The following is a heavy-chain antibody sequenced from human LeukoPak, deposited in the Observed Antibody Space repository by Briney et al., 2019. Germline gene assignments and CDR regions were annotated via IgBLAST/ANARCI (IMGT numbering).Heavy chain of an antibody. CDR2: ISGSSSSI. CDR1: GFTFSTYT. V-gene: IGHV3-48*02. Sequence: GGSLRLSCAASGFTFSTYTMNWVRQAPGKGLEWVSYISGSSSSIYYADSVEGRFTISRDNAKNPLYLQMNSLRDEDTAMYYCARDRMWAFDIRGQGTMVTVSS. J-gene: IGHJ3*02. D-gene: IGHD2-21*01. CDR3: ARDRMWAFDI.